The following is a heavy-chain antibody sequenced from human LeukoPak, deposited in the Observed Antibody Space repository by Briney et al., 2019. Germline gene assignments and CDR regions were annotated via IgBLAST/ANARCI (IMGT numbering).Heavy chain of an antibody. Sequence: PGGSLRLSCAASGFTFSGSAMHWVRQASGKGLEWVGRIRSKANSYATAYAASVKGRFTISRDDSKNTAYLQMNSLKTEDTAVYYCTRGLTSGQLVLFDPWGQGTLVTVSS. D-gene: IGHD6-13*01. CDR2: IRSKANSYAT. J-gene: IGHJ5*02. CDR3: TRGLTSGQLVLFDP. CDR1: GFTFSGSA. V-gene: IGHV3-73*01.